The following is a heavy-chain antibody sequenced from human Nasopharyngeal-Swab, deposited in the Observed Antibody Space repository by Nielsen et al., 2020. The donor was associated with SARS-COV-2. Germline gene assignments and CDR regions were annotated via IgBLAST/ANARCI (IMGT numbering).Heavy chain of an antibody. CDR1: GFTFGSYG. D-gene: IGHD3-10*01. CDR2: ISGNGGT. J-gene: IGHJ6*03. Sequence: GESLKISCAASGFTFGSYGMSWVRQAPGNGLEWVSHISGNGGTYYADSVKGRFTISRDNAKNSLYLQMDSLRAEDTAVYYCAGAPSPNSFYYFMDVWGKGTTVTVSS. CDR3: AGAPSPNSFYYFMDV. V-gene: IGHV3-23*01.